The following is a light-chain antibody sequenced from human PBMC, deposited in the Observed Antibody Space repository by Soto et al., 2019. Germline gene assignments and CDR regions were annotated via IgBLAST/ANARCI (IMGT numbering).Light chain of an antibody. Sequence: DIHVTQYKNYLSGSVGDRVTITCRASQSISSYLSWHQQTPVKAPKLLIYAASTVQSGVPSRFSDSGSGTDFTLTIIFLQSEYFATYCCPQYSIHPPPFGGGTNVDIK. V-gene: IGKV1-39*01. J-gene: IGKJ4*01. CDR3: PQYSIHPPP. CDR1: QSISSY. CDR2: AAS.